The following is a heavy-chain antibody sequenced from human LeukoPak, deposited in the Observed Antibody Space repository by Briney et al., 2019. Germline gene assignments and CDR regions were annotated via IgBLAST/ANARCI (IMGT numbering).Heavy chain of an antibody. V-gene: IGHV3-43*02. Sequence: GGSLRLSCAASGFTFDDYAMHWVRQAPGKGLEWVSLISGDGGSTYYADSVKGRFTISRDNSKNSLYLQMNSLRTEDTALYYCAKDMGAAASYYYYYGMDVWGQGTTVTVS. D-gene: IGHD6-13*01. CDR3: AKDMGAAASYYYYYGMDV. CDR2: ISGDGGST. CDR1: GFTFDDYA. J-gene: IGHJ6*02.